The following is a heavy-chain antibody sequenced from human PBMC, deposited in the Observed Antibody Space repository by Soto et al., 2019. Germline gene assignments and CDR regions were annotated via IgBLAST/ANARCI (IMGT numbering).Heavy chain of an antibody. Sequence: VKVSCKASGYTFINYYMHWVRQAPGQGLEWIGGIIPSDGSTHYAQRFQDRVIMTRDTSTSTVYMELNSLRSEDSAVYYCARGGPELATIGSFDYWGQGTLVTVSS. CDR2: IIPSDGST. J-gene: IGHJ4*02. D-gene: IGHD5-12*01. CDR1: GYTFINYY. CDR3: ARGGPELATIGSFDY. V-gene: IGHV1-46*01.